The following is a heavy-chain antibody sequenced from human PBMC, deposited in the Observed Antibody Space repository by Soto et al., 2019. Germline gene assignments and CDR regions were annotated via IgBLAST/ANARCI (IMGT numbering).Heavy chain of an antibody. V-gene: IGHV1-24*01. CDR1: GYTLTELS. J-gene: IGHJ5*02. Sequence: QVQLVQSGAEVKKPGASVKVSCKVSGYTLTELSMHWVRQAPGKGLEWMGGFDPEDGETIYAQKFQGRVTMTEDTSTDTAYMELSSLRSEDTAVYYCAIGSGYCSSTSCFLYNWFDPWGQGTLVTVSS. CDR3: AIGSGYCSSTSCFLYNWFDP. D-gene: IGHD2-2*01. CDR2: FDPEDGET.